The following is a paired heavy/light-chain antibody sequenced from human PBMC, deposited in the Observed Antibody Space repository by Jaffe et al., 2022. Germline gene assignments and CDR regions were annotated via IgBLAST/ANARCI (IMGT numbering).Light chain of an antibody. CDR2: QAS. Sequence: DIQMTQSPSTLSASVGDRVTITCRASQSVSTWLAWYQQKPGKAPKFLIYQASTLESGVPPRFSGSGSGTEFTLTISSLQPDDFATYYCQQYNSYPYSFGQGTKLEIK. V-gene: IGKV1-5*03. CDR3: QQYNSYPYS. CDR1: QSVSTW. J-gene: IGKJ2*01.
Heavy chain of an antibody. CDR1: GYTFSTYA. V-gene: IGHV1-3*01. CDR3: ARDRLYSSGWFGAFDI. J-gene: IGHJ3*02. CDR2: LNAANGKT. Sequence: QVQVVQSGAEVKKPGASVKVACKASGYTFSTYAMHWVRQAPGQRLEWMGWLNAANGKTKISQRFQGRVTISRDTSASTAYMELSSLTSEDTALYYCARDRLYSSGWFGAFDIWGHGTMVTVSS. D-gene: IGHD6-19*01.